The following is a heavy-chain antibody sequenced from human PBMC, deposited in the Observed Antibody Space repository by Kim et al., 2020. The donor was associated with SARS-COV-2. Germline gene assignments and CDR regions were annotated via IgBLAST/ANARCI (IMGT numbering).Heavy chain of an antibody. V-gene: IGHV3-33*01. CDR3: ARGPSGSYWGFDP. Sequence: GGSLRLSCAASGFTFSSYGMHWVRQAPGKGLEWVAVIWYDGSNKYYADSVKGRFTISRDNSKNTLYLQMNSLRAEDTAVYYCARGPSGSYWGFDPWGQGTLVTVSS. CDR2: IWYDGSNK. D-gene: IGHD1-26*01. CDR1: GFTFSSYG. J-gene: IGHJ5*02.